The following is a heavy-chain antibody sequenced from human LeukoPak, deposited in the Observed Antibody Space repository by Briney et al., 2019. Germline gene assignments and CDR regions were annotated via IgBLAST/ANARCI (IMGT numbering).Heavy chain of an antibody. V-gene: IGHV3-74*01. CDR3: AKKLGMSVAGSPFFFDY. CDR2: INSDGSDI. CDR1: GFTFSRYW. J-gene: IGHJ4*02. D-gene: IGHD6-19*01. Sequence: GGSLRLSCAASGFTFSRYWMHWVRQAPGRGLVWVSRINSDGSDISYADSVKGRFTISRDNAKNTAYLQMSSLRADDTAVYYCAKKLGMSVAGSPFFFDYWGQGTLVTVSS.